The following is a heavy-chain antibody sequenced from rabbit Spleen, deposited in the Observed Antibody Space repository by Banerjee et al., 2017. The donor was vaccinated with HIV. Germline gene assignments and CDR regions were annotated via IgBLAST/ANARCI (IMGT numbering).Heavy chain of an antibody. D-gene: IGHD6-1*01. CDR2: INMFTGKS. V-gene: IGHV1S45*01. Sequence: QEQLVESGGGLVQPEGSLTLTCTASGFSFSYSDYMCWVRQAPGKGLEWVACINMFTGKSVYASWAKGRFIMSRPSSTTVTLQMTSLTVADTATYFCVREAGYGGYGDGHLWGPGTLVTVS. CDR1: GFSFSYSDY. J-gene: IGHJ4*01. CDR3: VREAGYGGYGDGHL.